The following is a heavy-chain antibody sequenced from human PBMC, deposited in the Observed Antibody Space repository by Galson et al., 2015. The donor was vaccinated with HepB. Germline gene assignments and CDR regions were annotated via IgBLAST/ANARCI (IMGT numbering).Heavy chain of an antibody. J-gene: IGHJ4*02. CDR2: IKSKTDGGTT. Sequence: SLRLSCAASGFTFSNAWMSWVRQAPGKGLEWVGRIKSKTDGGTTDHAAPVKGRFTISRDDSKNTLYLQMNSLKTEDTAVYYCTTSLIVGAFGYFDYWGQGTLVTVSS. CDR3: TTSLIVGAFGYFDY. CDR1: GFTFSNAW. D-gene: IGHD1-26*01. V-gene: IGHV3-15*01.